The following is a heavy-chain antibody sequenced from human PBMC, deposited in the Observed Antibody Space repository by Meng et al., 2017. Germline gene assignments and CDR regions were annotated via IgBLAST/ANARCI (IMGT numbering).Heavy chain of an antibody. CDR3: ARYVAVAGVDY. D-gene: IGHD6-19*01. Sequence: GQVVEVGAEVRRPGASGKVSSKASGYTFTSYDMNRVRQATGQGLEGMGWINPNSGNTGYAQKFQGRVTMTRNTSISTAYMELSSLRSEDTDVYYCARYVAVAGVDYWGQGTLVTVSS. J-gene: IGHJ4*02. CDR2: INPNSGNT. CDR1: GYTFTSYD. V-gene: IGHV1-8*01.